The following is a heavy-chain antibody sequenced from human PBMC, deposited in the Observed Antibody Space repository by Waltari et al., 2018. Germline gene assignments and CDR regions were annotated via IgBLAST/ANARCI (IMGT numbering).Heavy chain of an antibody. CDR1: GFPLIHYW. J-gene: IGHJ4*02. Sequence: EVQLVASGGGLVQPGGSLRLSCAASGFPLIHYWMGWVRQAPGKGLEWVAGIKEDGGRKDYVDSVKGRFTISRDNAKSTLYLQMNSLRAEDTAVFYCVRNRGWQQFDFWGQGTLVTVSS. CDR2: IKEDGGRK. V-gene: IGHV3-7*01. CDR3: VRNRGWQQFDF. D-gene: IGHD2-15*01.